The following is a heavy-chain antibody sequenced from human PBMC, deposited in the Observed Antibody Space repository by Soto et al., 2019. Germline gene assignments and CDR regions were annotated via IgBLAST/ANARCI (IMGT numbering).Heavy chain of an antibody. CDR3: ARVPIVGATHYYYGMDV. CDR1: GYTFTNYD. CDR2: MNPNSGNT. Sequence: GASVKVSCKASGYTFTNYDINWVRQATGQGLEWMGWMNPNSGNTGFAQRFQGRVTMTRNTSISTAYMELSSLRSEDTAVYYCARVPIVGATHYYYGMDVWGQGTTVTVSS. V-gene: IGHV1-8*01. D-gene: IGHD1-26*01. J-gene: IGHJ6*02.